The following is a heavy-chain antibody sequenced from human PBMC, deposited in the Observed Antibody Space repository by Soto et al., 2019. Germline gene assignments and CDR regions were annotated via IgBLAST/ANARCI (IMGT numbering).Heavy chain of an antibody. J-gene: IGHJ3*02. Sequence: GASVKVSCAVSGYRLTSLAMHWVRQAPGQRLEWMGWFNAGNGNTKYAQKFQGRVTMTRDTSASTAYMELSSLRSEDTAVYYCALYSSGWYGMIGYAFDIWGQGTMVTVSS. D-gene: IGHD6-19*01. V-gene: IGHV1-3*01. CDR3: ALYSSGWYGMIGYAFDI. CDR1: GYRLTSLA. CDR2: FNAGNGNT.